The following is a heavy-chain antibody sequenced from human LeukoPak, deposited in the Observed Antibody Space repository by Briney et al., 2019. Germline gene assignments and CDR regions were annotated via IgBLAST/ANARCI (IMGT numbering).Heavy chain of an antibody. CDR3: ASRATIVGATLGDY. V-gene: IGHV3-30-3*01. CDR1: GFTFSSYA. CDR2: ISYDGSNK. Sequence: PGGSLRLSCAASGFTFSSYAMPWVRQAPGKGLEWVAVISYDGSNKYYADSVKGRFTISRDNSKNTLYLQMNSLRAEDTAVYYCASRATIVGATLGDYWGQGTLVTVSS. D-gene: IGHD1-26*01. J-gene: IGHJ4*02.